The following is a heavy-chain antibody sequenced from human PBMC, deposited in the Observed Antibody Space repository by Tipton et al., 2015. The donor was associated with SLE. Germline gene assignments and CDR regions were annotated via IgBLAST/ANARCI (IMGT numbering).Heavy chain of an antibody. Sequence: TLSLTCTVSGGSISSHYWSWIRQPPGTGLEWIGEINHSGSTNYDPSLKSRVTISVDTSKNQFSLKLSSVTAADTAVYYCAGGYSYGGDYFDYWGQGTLVTVSS. CDR1: GGSISSHY. J-gene: IGHJ4*02. D-gene: IGHD5-18*01. CDR2: INHSGST. CDR3: AGGYSYGGDYFDY. V-gene: IGHV4-34*01.